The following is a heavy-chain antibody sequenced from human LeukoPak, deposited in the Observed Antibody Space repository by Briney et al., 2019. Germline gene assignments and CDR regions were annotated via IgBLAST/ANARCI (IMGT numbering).Heavy chain of an antibody. V-gene: IGHV1-3*01. CDR3: AREGGLYDILTSFDY. D-gene: IGHD3-9*01. CDR2: INAGNGNT. CDR1: GYTFTSYA. Sequence: ASVKVSCKASGYTFTSYAMHWVRQAPGQRLEWMGWINAGNGNTKYSQKFQGRVNVTRDTSASTAYMELSSLRSEDTAVYYCAREGGLYDILTSFDYWGQGTLVTVSS. J-gene: IGHJ4*02.